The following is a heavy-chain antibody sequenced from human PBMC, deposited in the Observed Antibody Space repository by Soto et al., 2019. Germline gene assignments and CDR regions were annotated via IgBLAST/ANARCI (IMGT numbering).Heavy chain of an antibody. D-gene: IGHD6-19*01. CDR3: ARVVISVAGTADQ. J-gene: IGHJ4*02. V-gene: IGHV3-53*02. CDR2: LSSEGGA. Sequence: EVQLVETGGGLVQPGGSLRLSCAASAFTFRSNYLSWVRQAPGKGLEWVSALSSEGGAWYTDSVKGRFAISRDNSRNTLYLQMDSLTVEDTAVYYCARVVISVAGTADQWGQGTLVTVSS. CDR1: AFTFRSNY.